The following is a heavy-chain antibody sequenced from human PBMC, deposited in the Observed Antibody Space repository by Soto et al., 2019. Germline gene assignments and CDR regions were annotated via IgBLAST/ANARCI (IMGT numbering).Heavy chain of an antibody. Sequence: VQLVQSGAEVKNPGSSVKVSCKTSGGTFNSYLIDWVRQAPGQGVEWMGGIIPAFGTAKYAQKFQGRVTITADKYTTTAYMELRTLTSEDTAVYYCARGLDQPPVGLYFDTWGQGTLVTVSS. J-gene: IGHJ4*02. V-gene: IGHV1-69*06. CDR2: IIPAFGTA. CDR1: GGTFNSYL. D-gene: IGHD2-2*01. CDR3: ARGLDQPPVGLYFDT.